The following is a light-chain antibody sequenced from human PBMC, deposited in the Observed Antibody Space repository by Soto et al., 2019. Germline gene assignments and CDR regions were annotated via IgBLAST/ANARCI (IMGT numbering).Light chain of an antibody. V-gene: IGKV3-20*01. CDR1: QSVSNNY. Sequence: EIVLTQSPGTLSLSPGERATLSCRASQSVSNNYLAWYQQKPGQAPRLLIYEASSRATGIPDRFSGSASGTDFTLTISRLEPEDFAVYYCQQYGSSPTFGQGTRLEIK. J-gene: IGKJ2*01. CDR2: EAS. CDR3: QQYGSSPT.